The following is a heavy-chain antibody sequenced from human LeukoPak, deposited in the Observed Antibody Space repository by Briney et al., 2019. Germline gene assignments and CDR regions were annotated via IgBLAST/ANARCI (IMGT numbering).Heavy chain of an antibody. D-gene: IGHD5-12*01. CDR2: SYYSEGT. CDR3: ASSLVATILPHYYYMDV. CDR1: GGSISNSSYY. J-gene: IGHJ6*03. V-gene: IGHV4-39*01. Sequence: PSETLSLTCTVSGGSISNSSYYWGWIRQPPGKGLEWIGSSYYSEGTYYNPSLKSRVTISVDTSKNQFSLKLSSVTAADTAVYYCASSLVATILPHYYYMDVWGKGTTVTVSS.